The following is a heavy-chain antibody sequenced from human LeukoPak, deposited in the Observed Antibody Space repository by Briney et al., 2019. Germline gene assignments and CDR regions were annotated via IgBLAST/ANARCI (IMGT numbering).Heavy chain of an antibody. Sequence: SETLSLTCTVSGGSISSYYWSWIRQPPGKGLEYIGYIYYSGSTNYNPSLKSRLTISVDTSKNQFSLKLSSVTAADTAVYFCARGPYSYDSSGAFDIWGQGTMVTVSS. CDR3: ARGPYSYDSSGAFDI. CDR1: GGSISSYY. J-gene: IGHJ3*02. CDR2: IYYSGST. V-gene: IGHV4-59*08. D-gene: IGHD3-22*01.